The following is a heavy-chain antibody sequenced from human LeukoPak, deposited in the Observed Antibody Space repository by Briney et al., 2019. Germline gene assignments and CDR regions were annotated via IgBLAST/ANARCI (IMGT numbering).Heavy chain of an antibody. CDR2: ISRNGDTT. Sequence: NPGGSLRLSCSASGFTFSTFPMRWVRQAPGKGLEYFSAISRNGDTTYYADSVKGRFTISRDNSKNTLYLQMSSLRPEDTAVYYCVKALTDDAFDIWGQGTMVTVSS. V-gene: IGHV3-64D*06. CDR3: VKALTDDAFDI. J-gene: IGHJ3*02. CDR1: GFTFSTFP.